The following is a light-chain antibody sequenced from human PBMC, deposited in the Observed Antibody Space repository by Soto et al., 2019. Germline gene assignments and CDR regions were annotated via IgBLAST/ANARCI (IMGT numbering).Light chain of an antibody. CDR3: AAWDDSLNGPV. CDR1: SGSVSTSYY. J-gene: IGLJ2*01. CDR2: STN. Sequence: QAVVTQEPSFSVSPGGTVTLTCGLSSGSVSTSYYPSWYLQTPGQAPRTLIYSTNTRSSGVPDRFSGSKSGTSASLAISGLQSEDEADYYCAAWDDSLNGPVFGGGTKLTVL. V-gene: IGLV8-61*01.